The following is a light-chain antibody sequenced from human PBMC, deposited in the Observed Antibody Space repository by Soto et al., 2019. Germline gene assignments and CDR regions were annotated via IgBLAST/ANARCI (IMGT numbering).Light chain of an antibody. CDR2: DGS. Sequence: EIVLTQSPGTLSLSPGERGTLSCRASQSVDSSLLAWYQQKPGQAPRLLIYDGSSRAPGIPDRFSGSGSGTDFTLTISRLDPEDFAAYYCQQYGSSPQAFGQGTKVEIK. CDR3: QQYGSSPQA. V-gene: IGKV3-20*01. J-gene: IGKJ1*01. CDR1: QSVDSSL.